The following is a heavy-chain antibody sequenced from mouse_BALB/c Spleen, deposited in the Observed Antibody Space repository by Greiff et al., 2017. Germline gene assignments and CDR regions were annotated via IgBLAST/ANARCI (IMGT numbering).Heavy chain of an antibody. D-gene: IGHD2-4*01. V-gene: IGHV3-6*02. CDR2: ISYDGSN. J-gene: IGHJ3*01. CDR1: GYSITSGYY. Sequence: ESGPGLVKPSQSLSLTCSVTGYSITSGYYWNWIRQFPGNKLEWMGYISYDGSNNYNPSLKNRISITRDTSKNQFFLKLNSVTTEDTATYYCARCRYDYFLAYWGQGTLVTVSA. CDR3: ARCRYDYFLAY.